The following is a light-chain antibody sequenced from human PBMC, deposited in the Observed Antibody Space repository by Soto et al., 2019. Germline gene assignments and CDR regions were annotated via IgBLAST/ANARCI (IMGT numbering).Light chain of an antibody. V-gene: IGKV1-39*01. CDR3: QQSYSTPLT. J-gene: IGKJ4*01. CDR1: QSISTY. Sequence: MQMTQSPSSLSASVGDRVTITCRASQSISTYLNWYQQKPGKAPKRLIYAASSLHSGVPSRFSGSGSGTDLSLTINSLQPEDFVTYYCQQSYSTPLTFGGGTKVDIK. CDR2: AAS.